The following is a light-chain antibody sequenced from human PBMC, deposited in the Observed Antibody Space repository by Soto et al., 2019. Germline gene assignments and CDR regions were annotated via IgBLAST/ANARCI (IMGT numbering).Light chain of an antibody. J-gene: IGKJ1*01. CDR2: GAS. CDR1: QRVSSSN. Sequence: EIVFTQSPRTLSLSPEEKATLSCRASQRVSSSNLAWYQQKPGQAPRLLIYGASSRATGIPDRFSGSGSGTDFTLTISRLEPEDFAVYYCQQYGSSPTFGQGTKVDI. V-gene: IGKV3-20*01. CDR3: QQYGSSPT.